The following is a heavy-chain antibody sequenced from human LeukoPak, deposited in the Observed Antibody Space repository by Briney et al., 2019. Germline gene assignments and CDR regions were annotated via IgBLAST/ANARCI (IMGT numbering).Heavy chain of an antibody. CDR3: ARVRTGIDLDAFDI. J-gene: IGHJ3*02. V-gene: IGHV4-61*02. CDR1: GGSISSGSYY. Sequence: SQTLSLTCTVSGGSISSGSYYWSWIRQPAGKGLEWIGRIYSSGSANYNPSLMSRVTMSVDTSKNQFFLKLSSVTAADTAVYYCARVRTGIDLDAFDIWGQGTMVTVSS. D-gene: IGHD1-1*01. CDR2: IYSSGSA.